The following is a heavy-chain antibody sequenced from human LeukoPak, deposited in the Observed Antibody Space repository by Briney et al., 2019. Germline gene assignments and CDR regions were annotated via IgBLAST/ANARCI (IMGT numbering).Heavy chain of an antibody. D-gene: IGHD6-19*01. CDR3: AKDNSGWYTGAFDI. CDR2: ISGDGGST. V-gene: IGHV3-43*02. Sequence: PGGSLRLSCAASGFTFDDYAMHWVRQAPGKGLEWVSLISGDGGSTYYADPVKGRFTISRDNSKNSLYLQMNSLRTEDTALYYCAKDNSGWYTGAFDIWGQGTMVTVSS. CDR1: GFTFDDYA. J-gene: IGHJ3*02.